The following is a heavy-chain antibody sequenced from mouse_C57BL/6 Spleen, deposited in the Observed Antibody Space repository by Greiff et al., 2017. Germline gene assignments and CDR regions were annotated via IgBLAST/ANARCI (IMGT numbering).Heavy chain of an antibody. Sequence: VQLQQPGAELVKPGASVTLSCKASGYTFTSYWMQWVKQRPGQGLEWIGEIDPSDSYTNYNQKFKGKATLTVDTSSSTAYMQLSSLTSEDSAVYYCARRLKDYAMDYWGQGTSVTVSS. CDR3: ARRLKDYAMDY. J-gene: IGHJ4*01. CDR1: GYTFTSYW. D-gene: IGHD1-3*01. V-gene: IGHV1-50*01. CDR2: IDPSDSYT.